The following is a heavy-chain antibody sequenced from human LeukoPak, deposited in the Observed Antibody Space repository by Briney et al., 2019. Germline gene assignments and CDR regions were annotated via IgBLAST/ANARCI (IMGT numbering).Heavy chain of an antibody. J-gene: IGHJ4*02. D-gene: IGHD1-26*01. CDR1: GFTFTSYS. Sequence: GGSLRLSCAASGFTFTSYSMNWVRQAPGKGLEWVSTISGGDGSTYYADSVKGRFTISRDNSKNTLYLQVNSLRAEDTAVYYCAKGGKWDVTPFDYWGQGTLVTVSS. V-gene: IGHV3-23*01. CDR2: ISGGDGST. CDR3: AKGGKWDVTPFDY.